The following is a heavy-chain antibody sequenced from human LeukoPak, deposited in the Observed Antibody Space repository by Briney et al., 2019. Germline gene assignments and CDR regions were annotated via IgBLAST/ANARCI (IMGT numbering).Heavy chain of an antibody. Sequence: PGGSLRLSCTASGFTFGDYAMSWFRQAPGKGLEWVGFIIRKAYSETTVYSATVKCRFTISRDNSSIIAQLQMHSAKTTDADDYFCTRPLVGYCSGGSCGVLDYWGQGTLVTVSS. CDR3: TRPLVGYCSGGSCGVLDY. V-gene: IGHV3-49*03. J-gene: IGHJ4*02. CDR1: GFTFGDYA. CDR2: IIRKAYSETT. D-gene: IGHD2-15*01.